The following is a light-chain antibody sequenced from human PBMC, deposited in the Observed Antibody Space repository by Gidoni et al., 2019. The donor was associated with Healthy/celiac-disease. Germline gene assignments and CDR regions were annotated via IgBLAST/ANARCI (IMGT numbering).Light chain of an antibody. V-gene: IGKV3-20*01. CDR2: GAS. J-gene: IGKJ2*01. Sequence: IVLTQSPGTLSLSPGERATLSCRASQSVSSSYLAWYQQKPGQAPRLLIYGASSRATGIPDRFSGSGSGTDFTLTISRLEPEDFAVYYCQQYGFFXXXTKLEIK. CDR3: QQYGF. CDR1: QSVSSSY.